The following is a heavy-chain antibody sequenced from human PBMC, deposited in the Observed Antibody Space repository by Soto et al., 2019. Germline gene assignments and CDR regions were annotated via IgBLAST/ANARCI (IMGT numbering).Heavy chain of an antibody. V-gene: IGHV1-46*01. CDR1: GYTFTSYY. CDR2: INPSGGST. J-gene: IGHJ4*02. Sequence: ASVKVSCKASGYTFTSYYMHWVRQAPGQGLEWMGIINPSGGSTSYAQKFQGRVTITRDTSASTAYMELSSLRSEDTAVYYCARPRHELGPKYFDYWGQGTLVTVSS. CDR3: ARPRHELGPKYFDY. D-gene: IGHD1-7*01.